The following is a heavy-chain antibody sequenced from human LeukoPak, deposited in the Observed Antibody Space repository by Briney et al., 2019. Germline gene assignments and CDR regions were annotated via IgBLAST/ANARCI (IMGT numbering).Heavy chain of an antibody. Sequence: PGGSLRLSCAASGFTFRSYEMHWVRLTPGKGLTWVSRINSDGTKIDYADSVKGRFTISRDNGKNTLYLQMNSLRAEDTASASLDPFDYWGQGTLVTVSS. CDR2: INSDGTKI. V-gene: IGHV3-74*01. D-gene: IGHD3-16*01. J-gene: IGHJ4*02. CDR1: GFTFRSYE. CDR3: DPFDY.